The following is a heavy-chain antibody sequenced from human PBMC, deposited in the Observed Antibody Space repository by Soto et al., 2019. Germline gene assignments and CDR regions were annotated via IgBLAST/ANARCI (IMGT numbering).Heavy chain of an antibody. CDR1: GFTFSTYA. J-gene: IGHJ4*02. Sequence: EVQLLESGGGLVQPGGSLRLSCAASGFTFSTYAMSWVRQAPGRGLEWVSTISGSGGSTYYADSVRGRFTISRDNSKNTLYLQVNSLRGEDTAVYYCAKEEGYNWNDPFDYWGQGTLVTVSS. CDR3: AKEEGYNWNDPFDY. CDR2: ISGSGGST. D-gene: IGHD1-1*01. V-gene: IGHV3-23*01.